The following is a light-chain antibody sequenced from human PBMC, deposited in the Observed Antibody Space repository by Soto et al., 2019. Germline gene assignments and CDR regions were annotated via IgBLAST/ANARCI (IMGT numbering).Light chain of an antibody. J-gene: IGKJ1*01. CDR3: QQYDSSTWT. V-gene: IGKV3-20*01. Sequence: EIVLTQSPGTLSLSPGERATLSCGASQSVSSSFLAWYQQKPGPAPRLLIYGASTRATGIPDRFSGSGSGTDFTLTISRLEPEDFAVYYCQQYDSSTWTFGQGTKVEIK. CDR2: GAS. CDR1: QSVSSSF.